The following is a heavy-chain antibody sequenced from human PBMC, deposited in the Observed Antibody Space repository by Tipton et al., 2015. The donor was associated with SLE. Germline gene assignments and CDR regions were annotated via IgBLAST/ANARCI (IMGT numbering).Heavy chain of an antibody. Sequence: GLVTPSETLSLTCTVSGGSISNYFWSWIRQPPGKGLEWIGYIYSSGSTDYNPSLEGRVTISVDSSKNQFSLRLTSVSAADTAVYYCARDPSGYYSTSPYLWGQGTLVTVSS. D-gene: IGHD2-8*01. V-gene: IGHV4-59*01. J-gene: IGHJ5*02. CDR1: GGSISNYF. CDR3: ARDPSGYYSTSPYL. CDR2: IYSSGST.